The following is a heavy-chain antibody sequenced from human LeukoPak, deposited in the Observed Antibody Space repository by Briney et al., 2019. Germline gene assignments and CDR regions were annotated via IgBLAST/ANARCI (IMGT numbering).Heavy chain of an antibody. D-gene: IGHD3-22*01. CDR1: GFTFSSYA. Sequence: PGRSLRLSCAASGFTFSSYAMHWVRQAPGKGLEWVAVISYDGSNKYYADSVKGRFTISRDNSKNTLYLQMNSLRAEDTAVYYCARGPYYYDSGGGFDYWGQGTLVTVSS. CDR2: ISYDGSNK. CDR3: ARGPYYYDSGGGFDY. V-gene: IGHV3-30*04. J-gene: IGHJ4*02.